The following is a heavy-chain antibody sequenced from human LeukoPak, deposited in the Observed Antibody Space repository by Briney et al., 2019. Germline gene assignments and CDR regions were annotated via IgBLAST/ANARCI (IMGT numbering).Heavy chain of an antibody. CDR1: GGSISSSY. J-gene: IGHJ2*01. CDR2: MYYSGST. D-gene: IGHD4-17*01. V-gene: IGHV4-59*01. CDR3: ARGGLYGDHWYFDL. Sequence: SETLSLTCSVSGGSISSSYWSWIRQLPGEGLEWIGYMYYSGSTNYNPSLKSRVTISADTSKNHLSLKMISVTAADTAFYYCARGGLYGDHWYFDLWGRGTLLTVSS.